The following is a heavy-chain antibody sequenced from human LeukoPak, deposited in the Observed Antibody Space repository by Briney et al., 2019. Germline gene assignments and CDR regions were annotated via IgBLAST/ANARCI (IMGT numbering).Heavy chain of an antibody. V-gene: IGHV4-34*01. CDR3: ARARPLIVVVPAAMFGY. CDR2: INHSGST. D-gene: IGHD2-2*01. Sequence: SETMPLTCADHGGSFSGYYWSWIGQPPGKGMEWIGEINHSGSTNYNPSLKSRVTISVDTSKNQFSLKLSSVTAADTAVYYCARARPLIVVVPAAMFGYWGQGTLVTVSS. CDR1: GGSFSGYY. J-gene: IGHJ4*02.